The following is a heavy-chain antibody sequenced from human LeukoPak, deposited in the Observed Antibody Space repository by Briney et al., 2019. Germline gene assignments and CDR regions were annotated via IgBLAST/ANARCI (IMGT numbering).Heavy chain of an antibody. J-gene: IGHJ4*02. V-gene: IGHV3-21*01. Sequence: GGFLRFSCAASGFTFSSYSMNWVRQAQGKGLEWVSSISSSSSYIYYADSVKGRFTISRDNAKNSLYLQMNSLRAEDTAVYYCARDGIAARRRLDYWGQGTLVTVSS. CDR2: ISSSSSYI. CDR3: ARDGIAARRRLDY. CDR1: GFTFSSYS. D-gene: IGHD6-6*01.